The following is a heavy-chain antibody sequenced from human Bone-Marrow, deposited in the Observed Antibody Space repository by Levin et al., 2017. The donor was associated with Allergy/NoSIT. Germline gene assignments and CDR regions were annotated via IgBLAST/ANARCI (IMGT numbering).Heavy chain of an antibody. J-gene: IGHJ4*02. V-gene: IGHV1-46*01. CDR1: GYTFTSYY. CDR2: INPSGGSP. D-gene: IGHD2-15*01. Sequence: PGASVKVSCKPSGYTFTSYYIHWVRQAPGQGLESMGIINPSGGSPSYAQKFQGRVILTKDTSTSTVYMELSSLTSEDTAVYFCARVNPYCYGGSCFSWRGPGDYWGQGTLVTVSS. CDR3: ARVNPYCYGGSCFSWRGPGDY.